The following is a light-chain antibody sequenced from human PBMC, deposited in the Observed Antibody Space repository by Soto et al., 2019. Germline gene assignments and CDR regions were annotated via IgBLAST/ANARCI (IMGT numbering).Light chain of an antibody. J-gene: IGLJ2*01. CDR1: SSDVGSYNL. CDR2: EGS. CDR3: CSYAGSSTDVV. V-gene: IGLV2-23*01. Sequence: QSALTQPASVSGSTGQSITISCTGTSSDVGSYNLVSWYHQHPGKAPKHMIDEGSKRPSGVSNRFSGSKSVNTASLTISGVQAEDESDYYFCSYAGSSTDVVFGGGTKLTVL.